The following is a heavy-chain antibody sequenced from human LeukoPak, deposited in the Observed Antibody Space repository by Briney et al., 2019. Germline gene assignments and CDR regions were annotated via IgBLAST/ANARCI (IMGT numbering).Heavy chain of an antibody. V-gene: IGHV1-2*04. Sequence: ASVKVSCKASGYTFINYGISWVRQAPGQGLEWMGWINPNTGDTRFTQKFQAWVTMTRDTSISTAYMELRNLRSADTAMYFCARGFNGLSTAALSLWGQGTLVTVSS. CDR1: GYTFINYG. CDR3: ARGFNGLSTAALSL. J-gene: IGHJ1*01. CDR2: INPNTGDT. D-gene: IGHD2-8*01.